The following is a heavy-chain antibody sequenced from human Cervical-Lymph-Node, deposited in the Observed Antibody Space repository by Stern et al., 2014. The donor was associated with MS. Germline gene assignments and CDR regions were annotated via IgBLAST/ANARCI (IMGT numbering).Heavy chain of an antibody. CDR1: GFTFRTYT. Sequence: VQLVESGGGLVKPGGSLRLSCAASGFTFRTYTMNWVRQAPGKGLEWISSIRARSADINYADSVKGRFTISRDNAKKSLLLQMNSLRVEDTAVYYCASVAVAGTGDQHYYYGLDVWGQGTTVTVSS. D-gene: IGHD6-19*01. CDR2: IRARSADI. J-gene: IGHJ6*02. V-gene: IGHV3-21*01. CDR3: ASVAVAGTGDQHYYYGLDV.